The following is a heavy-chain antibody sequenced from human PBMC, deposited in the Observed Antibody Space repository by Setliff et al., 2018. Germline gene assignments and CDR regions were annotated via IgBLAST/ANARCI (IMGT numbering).Heavy chain of an antibody. D-gene: IGHD3-3*01. CDR1: GGFTSSFY. CDR2: VDHSGST. CDR3: ARERQGGFLEWSPLDP. J-gene: IGHJ5*02. V-gene: IGHV4-59*12. Sequence: PSETLSLTCTISGGFTSSFYWSWIRQAPGKGLEWIGYVDHSGSTNFSPSLKSRGTISVDTSNNQFSLHLTSVTAADTARYFCARERQGGFLEWSPLDPWGQGTLVTVSS.